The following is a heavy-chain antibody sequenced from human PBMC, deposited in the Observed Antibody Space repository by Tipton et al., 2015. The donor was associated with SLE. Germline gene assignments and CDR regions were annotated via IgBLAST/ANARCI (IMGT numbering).Heavy chain of an antibody. J-gene: IGHJ4*02. V-gene: IGHV4-59*11. CDR3: ARERGASIAVAQEFDY. CDR2: IYYSGST. Sequence: TLSLTCAVYGGSISSHYWSWIRQPPGKGLEWIGYIYYSGSTNYNPSLKRRVTISVDTSKNQFSLKLSSVTAADTAVYYCARERGASIAVAQEFDYWGQGTLVTVSS. D-gene: IGHD6-19*01. CDR1: GGSISSHY.